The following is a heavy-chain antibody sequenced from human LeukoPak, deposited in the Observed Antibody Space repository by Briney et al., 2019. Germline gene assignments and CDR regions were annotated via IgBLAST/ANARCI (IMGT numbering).Heavy chain of an antibody. J-gene: IGHJ4*02. CDR1: GYSFTSYW. D-gene: IGHD3-22*01. Sequence: RESLKISCKGSGYSFTSYWIGWVRQTPGKGLEWVGIIYPGDSDTRYSPSFQGQVTISADKSISTAYLQWSSLKASDTAMYYCARRLYDSSGYYFDYWGQGTLVTVSS. V-gene: IGHV5-51*01. CDR2: IYPGDSDT. CDR3: ARRLYDSSGYYFDY.